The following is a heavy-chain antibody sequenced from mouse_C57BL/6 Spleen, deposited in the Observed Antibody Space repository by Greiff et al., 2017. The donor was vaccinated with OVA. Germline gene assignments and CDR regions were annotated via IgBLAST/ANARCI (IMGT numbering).Heavy chain of an antibody. V-gene: IGHV1-82*01. CDR3: ARGDYYGSSDFDV. D-gene: IGHD1-1*01. Sequence: VMLVESGPELVKPGASVKISCKASGYAFSSSWMNWVKQRPGKGLEWIGRIYPGDGDTNYNGKFKGKATLTADKSSSTAYMQLSSLTSEDSAVYFCARGDYYGSSDFDVWGTGTTVTVSS. CDR1: GYAFSSSW. J-gene: IGHJ1*03. CDR2: IYPGDGDT.